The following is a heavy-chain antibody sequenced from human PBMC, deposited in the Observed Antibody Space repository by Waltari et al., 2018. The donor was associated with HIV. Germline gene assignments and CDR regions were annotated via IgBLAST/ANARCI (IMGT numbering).Heavy chain of an antibody. CDR1: GGTFSSYA. D-gene: IGHD2-15*01. V-gene: IGHV1-69*06. J-gene: IGHJ5*02. CDR2: IIPIFGTA. Sequence: QVQLVQSGAEVKKPGSSVKVSCKASGGTFSSYAISWVRQAPGQGLEWMGGIIPIFGTANYAQKFQGRVTITADKSTSTAYMELSSLRSEDTAVYYCAGKDIATTPSYNWFDPWGQGTLVTVSS. CDR3: AGKDIATTPSYNWFDP.